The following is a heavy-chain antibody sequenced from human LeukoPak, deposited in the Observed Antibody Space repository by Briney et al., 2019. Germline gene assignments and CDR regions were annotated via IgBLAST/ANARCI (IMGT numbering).Heavy chain of an antibody. J-gene: IGHJ4*02. D-gene: IGHD2/OR15-2a*01. CDR3: AREGPRGNSQFDY. Sequence: GGSLRLSCAASGFTFSSYSMNWVRQAPGKGLEWVALIWYDGSNKYYTDSVKGRLTISRDNSKNTLYLQMNSLRAEDTAIYYCAREGPRGNSQFDYWGQGTLVTVSS. CDR1: GFTFSSYS. V-gene: IGHV3-33*08. CDR2: IWYDGSNK.